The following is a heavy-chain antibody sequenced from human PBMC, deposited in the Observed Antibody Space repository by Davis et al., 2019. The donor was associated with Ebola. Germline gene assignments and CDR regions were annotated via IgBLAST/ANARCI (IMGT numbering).Heavy chain of an antibody. V-gene: IGHV4-4*02. J-gene: IGHJ6*02. D-gene: IGHD6-13*01. Sequence: SETLSLTFAVSGGPISSSNWWSWVRQPPGKGLEWIGEIYHSGSTNYNPSLKSRVTISVDKSKNQFSLKLSSVTAADTAVYYCARDRGSWYYYYYGMDVWGQGTTVTVSS. CDR3: ARDRGSWYYYYYGMDV. CDR1: GGPISSSNW. CDR2: IYHSGST.